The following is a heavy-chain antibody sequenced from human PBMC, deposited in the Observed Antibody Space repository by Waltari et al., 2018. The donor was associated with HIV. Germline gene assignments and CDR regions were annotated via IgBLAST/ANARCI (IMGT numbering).Heavy chain of an antibody. D-gene: IGHD6-19*01. CDR1: GFTVSSNS. Sequence: EVQLVESGGGLIQPGGSLRLSCAASGFTVSSNSMSWVRQAPGKGLEWVSVVYSGGSAYSADSVKGRFTISRDNSKNTLHLQMKRLRTEDTAVYYCARVKAYSSGWFDYWGQGTLVTVSS. CDR2: VYSGGSA. CDR3: ARVKAYSSGWFDY. V-gene: IGHV3-53*01. J-gene: IGHJ5*01.